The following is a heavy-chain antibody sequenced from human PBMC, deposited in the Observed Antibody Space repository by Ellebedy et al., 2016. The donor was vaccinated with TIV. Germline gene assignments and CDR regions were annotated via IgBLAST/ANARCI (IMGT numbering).Heavy chain of an antibody. CDR3: ARSFGEPAFDY. CDR2: IDLGDYK. Sequence: SGPTLVKPTQTLTLTCTFSGFSLSTSGMCVSWIRPPPGKALEWLARIDLGDYKYYNTSLKTRLTISRDTSKNQVVLTMTSMDPVDTATYYCARSFGEPAFDYWGQGTLVTVSS. J-gene: IGHJ4*02. D-gene: IGHD3-10*01. CDR1: GFSLSTSGMC. V-gene: IGHV2-70*11.